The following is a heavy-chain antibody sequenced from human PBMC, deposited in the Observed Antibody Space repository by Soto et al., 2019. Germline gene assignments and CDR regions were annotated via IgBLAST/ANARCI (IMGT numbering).Heavy chain of an antibody. CDR2: VSQDGTA. J-gene: IGHJ4*01. CDR1: GFTFSTYT. Sequence: VQLLESGGGLAQPGGSLRLSCAASGFTFSTYTMSWVRQAPGRGPEWVAGVSQDGTAHYADSVKGRLSISSDNSRHTLYLQLTTLRGEDTAIYYCAKDMRPDGVCDFDYWGQGTLVTLSS. V-gene: IGHV3-23*01. D-gene: IGHD4-17*01. CDR3: AKDMRPDGVCDFDY.